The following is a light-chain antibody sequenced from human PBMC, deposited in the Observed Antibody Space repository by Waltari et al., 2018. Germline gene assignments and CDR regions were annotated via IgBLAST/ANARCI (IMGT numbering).Light chain of an antibody. CDR3: AAWDDSLNGYV. J-gene: IGLJ1*01. CDR1: STHIGSTP. Sequence: QSVLTQPPSASGTPGQRVTISCSGSSTHIGSTPVNWYQQLPGTAPKLLIYSNNQRPSGVPDRCSGSKSGTSASLAISGLQSEDEADYYCAAWDDSLNGYVFGTGTKVTVL. V-gene: IGLV1-44*01. CDR2: SNN.